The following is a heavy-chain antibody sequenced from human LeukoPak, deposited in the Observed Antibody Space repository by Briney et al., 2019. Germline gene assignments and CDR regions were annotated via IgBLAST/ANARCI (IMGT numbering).Heavy chain of an antibody. V-gene: IGHV3-48*04. CDR1: GFTFSNFG. D-gene: IGHD3-10*01. CDR3: VRDNHGYYGSGSYYDFDY. Sequence: PGGSLRLSCATSGFTFSNFGMNWVRQAPGKGLEWISYISSSSSTIYYAGSVKGRFTISRDNAKNSLYLQMNSLRAEDTAVYHCVRDNHGYYGSGSYYDFDYWGQGTLVTVSS. CDR2: ISSSSSTI. J-gene: IGHJ4*02.